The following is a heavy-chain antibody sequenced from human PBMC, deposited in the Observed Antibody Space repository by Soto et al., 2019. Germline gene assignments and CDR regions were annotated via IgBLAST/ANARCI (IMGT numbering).Heavy chain of an antibody. J-gene: IGHJ2*01. CDR1: GGSISSGGYY. CDR2: IYYSGST. CDR3: ARGLRSYGDYSDWYFDL. V-gene: IGHV4-31*03. Sequence: QVQLQESGPGLVKPSQTLSLTCTVSGGSISSGGYYWSWIRQHPGKGLEWIGYIYYSGSTYYNPPLKSRVTISVDTSKNQFSLKLSSVTAADTAVYYCARGLRSYGDYSDWYFDLWGRGTLVTVSS. D-gene: IGHD4-17*01.